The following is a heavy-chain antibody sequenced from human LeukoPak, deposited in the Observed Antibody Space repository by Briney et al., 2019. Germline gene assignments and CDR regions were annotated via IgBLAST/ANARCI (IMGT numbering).Heavy chain of an antibody. J-gene: IGHJ3*02. CDR3: ARAALGIAVAGTGDAFDI. CDR2: ISYDGSNK. V-gene: IGHV3-30*04. Sequence: PGGSLRLSCAASGFTFSSYAMGWVRQAPGKGLEWVAVISYDGSNKYYADSVKGRFTISRDNSKNTLYLQMNSLRAEDTAVYYCARAALGIAVAGTGDAFDIWGQGTMVTVSS. D-gene: IGHD6-19*01. CDR1: GFTFSSYA.